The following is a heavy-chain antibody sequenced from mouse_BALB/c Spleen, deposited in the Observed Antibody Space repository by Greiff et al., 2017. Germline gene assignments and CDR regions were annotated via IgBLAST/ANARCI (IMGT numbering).Heavy chain of an antibody. D-gene: IGHD2-1*01. V-gene: IGHV5-6-5*01. CDR1: GFTFSSYA. CDR2: ISSGGST. CDR3: ARKDYGNLWFAY. Sequence: EVHLVESGGGLVQPGGSLKLSCAASGFTFSSYAMSWVRQTPEKRLEWVASISSGGSTYYPDSVKGRFTISRDNARNILYLQMSSLRSEDTAMYYCARKDYGNLWFAYWGQGTLVTVSA. J-gene: IGHJ3*01.